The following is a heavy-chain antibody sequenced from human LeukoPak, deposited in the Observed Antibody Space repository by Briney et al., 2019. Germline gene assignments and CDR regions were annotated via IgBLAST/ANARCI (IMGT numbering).Heavy chain of an antibody. D-gene: IGHD4-23*01. CDR2: INPNSGGT. Sequence: ASVKVSCKASGYTFTGYYMHWVRQAPGQGLEWMGWINPNSGGTNYAQKLQGRVTMTTDTSTSTAYMELRSLRSDDTAVYYCARDGLGYGGYYLDYWGQGTLVTVSS. CDR3: ARDGLGYGGYYLDY. CDR1: GYTFTGYY. V-gene: IGHV1-2*02. J-gene: IGHJ4*02.